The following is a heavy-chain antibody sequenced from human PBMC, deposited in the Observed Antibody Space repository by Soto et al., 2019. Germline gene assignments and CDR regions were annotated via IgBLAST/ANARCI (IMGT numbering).Heavy chain of an antibody. Sequence: GGSLRLSCAASGFTFSIYAMSWVRQAPGKGLEWVSTISGNGGTSYADFVRGRFTISRDNSKNTLYLQMNSLRADDTAVYYCAKDAPGSGWLSDYWGQGTLVTVSS. CDR2: ISGNGGT. V-gene: IGHV3-23*01. CDR3: AKDAPGSGWLSDY. CDR1: GFTFSIYA. D-gene: IGHD3-22*01. J-gene: IGHJ4*02.